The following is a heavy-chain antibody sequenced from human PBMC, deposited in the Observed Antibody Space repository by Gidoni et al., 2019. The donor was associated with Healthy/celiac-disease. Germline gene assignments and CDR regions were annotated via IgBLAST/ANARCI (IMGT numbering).Heavy chain of an antibody. J-gene: IGHJ4*02. Sequence: QVQLVESGGGVVQPGRSLRLSCAASGFTFSSYAMHWVRQAPGKGLEWVAVISYDGSNKYYADSVKGRFTISRDNSKNTLYLQMNSLRAEDTAVYYCASFGTAGNFDYWGQGTLVTVSS. V-gene: IGHV3-30*04. CDR2: ISYDGSNK. CDR3: ASFGTAGNFDY. CDR1: GFTFSSYA. D-gene: IGHD1-1*01.